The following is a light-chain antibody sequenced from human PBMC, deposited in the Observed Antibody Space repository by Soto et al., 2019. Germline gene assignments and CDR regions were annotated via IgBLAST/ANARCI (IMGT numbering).Light chain of an antibody. Sequence: IVCAQSPVTLAFSRVEVATRSVIASQSVSSNYVAWYQQKPGQTPKVLIYRASSRATGIPDRFSGSGSGTDFTLTISRLEPEDFAMYYCQQYGSSPLTFGGGTKVDI. V-gene: IGKV3-20*01. CDR1: QSVSSNY. CDR2: RAS. J-gene: IGKJ4*01. CDR3: QQYGSSPLT.